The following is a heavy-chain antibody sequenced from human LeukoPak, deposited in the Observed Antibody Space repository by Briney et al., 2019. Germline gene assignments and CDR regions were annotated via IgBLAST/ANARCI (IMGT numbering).Heavy chain of an antibody. J-gene: IGHJ5*02. D-gene: IGHD3-16*01. CDR2: IHYSQGT. CDR1: GDSITTYY. Sequence: SETLSLTCTVSGDSITTYYWNWIRQPPGKGLEWIGYIHYSQGTIYNPSVSSRVTMSLDTAKNQFSLKLISVTAADTAVYYCARRVQMSSASATSNTWLDPWGQGSLVTVSS. V-gene: IGHV4-59*01. CDR3: ARRVQMSSASATSNTWLDP.